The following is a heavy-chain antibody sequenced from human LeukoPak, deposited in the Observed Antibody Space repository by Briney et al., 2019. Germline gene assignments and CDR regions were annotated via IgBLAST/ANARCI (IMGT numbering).Heavy chain of an antibody. CDR1: GYTFTSYG. D-gene: IGHD4-11*01. Sequence: ASVKVSCKASGYTFTSYGISGVRQAPGQGLEWMGWISAYNGNTNYAQKLQGRVTMTTDTSTSTAYMELRSLRSDDTAVYYCARDWHPDYPSDYWGQGTLVTVSS. J-gene: IGHJ4*02. CDR3: ARDWHPDYPSDY. CDR2: ISAYNGNT. V-gene: IGHV1-18*01.